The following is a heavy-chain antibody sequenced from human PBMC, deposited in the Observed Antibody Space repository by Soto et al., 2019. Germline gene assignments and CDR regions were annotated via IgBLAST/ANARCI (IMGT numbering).Heavy chain of an antibody. CDR1: GGSISSYY. CDR2: IYYSRST. V-gene: IGHV4-59*01. Sequence: QVQLQESGPGLVKPSETLSLTCTVSGGSISSYYWSWIRQPPGKGLEWIGYIYYSRSTNYNPSLKXXVXIXXDTSKNQFSLKLSSVTAADTAVYYCAREAETNFDYWGQGTLVTVSS. J-gene: IGHJ4*02. CDR3: AREAETNFDY. D-gene: IGHD1-7*01.